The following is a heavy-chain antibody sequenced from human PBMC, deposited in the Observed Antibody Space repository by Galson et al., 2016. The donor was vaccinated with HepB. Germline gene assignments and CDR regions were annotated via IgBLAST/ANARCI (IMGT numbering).Heavy chain of an antibody. CDR1: GGSVVGYY. Sequence: SETLSLTCTVDGGSVVGYYWTWIRQSPGKRLEWIGEIDAGGSNTYNPSVKGRVTISLDRSTTSISLKLTPVAAADTGLYFCARGRAGFQVPLAPWGLGTLVTVTS. CDR3: ARGRAGFQVPLAP. J-gene: IGHJ5*02. CDR2: IDAGGSN. V-gene: IGHV4-34*01.